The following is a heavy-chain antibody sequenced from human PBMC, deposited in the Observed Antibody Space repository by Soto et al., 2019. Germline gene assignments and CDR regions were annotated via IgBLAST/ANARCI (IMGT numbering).Heavy chain of an antibody. Sequence: GGSLRLSCAASGFTFSAFAMSWVRQAPGKGLDWVSFISASAGSTYYSNSVKGRFTISRDNSKNTLYLQMNSLRAEDTAVYYCAKDPQSEKTQLDSGMDVWGTGTTVTVSS. CDR3: AKDPQSEKTQLDSGMDV. D-gene: IGHD1-1*01. J-gene: IGHJ6*04. CDR2: ISASAGST. V-gene: IGHV3-23*01. CDR1: GFTFSAFA.